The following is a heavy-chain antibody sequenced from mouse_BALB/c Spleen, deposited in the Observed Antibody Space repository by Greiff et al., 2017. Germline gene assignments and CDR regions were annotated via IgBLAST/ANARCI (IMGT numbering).Heavy chain of an antibody. CDR1: GYTFTDYA. CDR2: ISTYYGDA. D-gene: IGHD3-2*02. CDR3: ARGIAQATWDYYAMDY. V-gene: IGHV1S137*01. J-gene: IGHJ4*01. Sequence: VQLVESGAELVRPGVSVKISCKGSGYTFTDYAMHWVKQSHAKSLEWIGVISTYYGDASYNQKFKGKATMTVDKSSSTAYMELARLTSEDSAIYYCARGIAQATWDYYAMDYWGQGTSVTVSS.